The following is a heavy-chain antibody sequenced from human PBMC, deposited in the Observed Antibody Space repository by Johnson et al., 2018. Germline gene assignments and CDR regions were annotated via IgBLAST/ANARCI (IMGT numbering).Heavy chain of an antibody. CDR1: GFTFDDYA. J-gene: IGHJ3*02. V-gene: IGHV3-9*01. CDR3: AKGCILAAVSGEDAFDI. Sequence: VQLVESGGGLVQXGRSLRLXCAASGFTFDDYAMHWVRQAPGQGLEWVSGISWNSGSIGYADSVKGRFPLPRDNAQNSLYLQMNSLRAEDTALYYCAKGCILAAVSGEDAFDIWGQGTMVTVSS. D-gene: IGHD6-13*01. CDR2: ISWNSGSI.